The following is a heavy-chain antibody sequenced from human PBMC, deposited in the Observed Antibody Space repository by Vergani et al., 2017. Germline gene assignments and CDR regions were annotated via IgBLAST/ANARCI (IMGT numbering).Heavy chain of an antibody. CDR1: GYTFTSYD. CDR2: MNPNSGNT. Sequence: QVQLVQSGAEVKKPGASVKVSCKASGYTFTSYDINWVRQATGQGLEWMGWMNPNSGNTGYAQKFQGRVTMTRNTSISTAYMELRSLRSDDTAVYYCARTRVWDNAFDIWGQGTMVTVSS. J-gene: IGHJ3*02. CDR3: ARTRVWDNAFDI. V-gene: IGHV1-8*01. D-gene: IGHD6-13*01.